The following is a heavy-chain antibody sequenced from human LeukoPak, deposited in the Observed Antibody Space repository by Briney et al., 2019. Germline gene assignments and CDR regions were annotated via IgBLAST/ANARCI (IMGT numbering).Heavy chain of an antibody. CDR2: IYYSGST. D-gene: IGHD3-3*01. J-gene: IGHJ4*02. CDR1: GGSISSSSYY. Sequence: PSETLSLTCTVSGGSISSSSYYWGWIRQPPGKGLEWIGSIYYSGSTYYNPSLKGRVTISVDTSKNQFSLKLSSVTAADTAVYYCARRPYDFWSGYYDYWGQGTLVTVSS. CDR3: ARRPYDFWSGYYDY. V-gene: IGHV4-39*01.